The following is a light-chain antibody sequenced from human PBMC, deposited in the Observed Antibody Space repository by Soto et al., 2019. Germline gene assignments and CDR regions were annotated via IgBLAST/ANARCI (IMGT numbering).Light chain of an antibody. CDR1: SSDVGANNY. CDR3: STFGGTKV. CDR2: EVT. V-gene: IGLV2-8*01. J-gene: IGLJ2*01. Sequence: QSAPTQPPSASGSPGQSVTISCTGSSSDVGANNYVSWYQQHPGKAPKLIIYEVTKRPSGVPDRFSGSKSGNTASLTVSGLQAEDEAEYYCSTFGGTKVFGGGTKLTVL.